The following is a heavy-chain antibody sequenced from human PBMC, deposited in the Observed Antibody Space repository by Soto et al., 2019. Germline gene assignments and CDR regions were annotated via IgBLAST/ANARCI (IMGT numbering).Heavy chain of an antibody. D-gene: IGHD4-17*01. CDR2: IHDSGNT. CDR1: GGSVSIGDYL. CDR3: ARARGGDSGDYASLFDR. J-gene: IGHJ5*02. V-gene: IGHV4-30-4*01. Sequence: LSLTCTVFGGSVSIGDYLWSWIRQRPGKGLEWIGYIHDSGNTYYNPSLKSRVTISLDTSKNQFSLKVTPMTAADTAVYFCARARGGDSGDYASLFDRWGQGNLVTVSS.